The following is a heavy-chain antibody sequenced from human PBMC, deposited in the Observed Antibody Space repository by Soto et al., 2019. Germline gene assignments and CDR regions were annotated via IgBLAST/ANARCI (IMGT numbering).Heavy chain of an antibody. D-gene: IGHD3-9*01. Sequence: SVKVSCKASGFTFTSSAMQWVRQARGQRLEWIGWIVVGSGNTNYAQKFQERVTITRDMSTSTAYMELSSLRSEDTAVYYCAADFLYDRLTGRDSYYYGMDVWGQGTTVTGSS. J-gene: IGHJ6*02. CDR1: GFTFTSSA. CDR2: IVVGSGNT. CDR3: AADFLYDRLTGRDSYYYGMDV. V-gene: IGHV1-58*02.